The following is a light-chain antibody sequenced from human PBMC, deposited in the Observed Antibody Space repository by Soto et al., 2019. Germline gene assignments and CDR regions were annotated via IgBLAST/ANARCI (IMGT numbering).Light chain of an antibody. CDR3: QQRSNRPLT. J-gene: IGKJ4*01. Sequence: EIVLTQSPATLSLSPGERATLSCRADQSVSSYLAWYQQKPGQAPRLLIYDTSNRATGIPARFSGSGSGTDFTLTISSLEPEEFAVYYCQQRSNRPLTFGGGTKVEIK. CDR2: DTS. CDR1: QSVSSY. V-gene: IGKV3-11*01.